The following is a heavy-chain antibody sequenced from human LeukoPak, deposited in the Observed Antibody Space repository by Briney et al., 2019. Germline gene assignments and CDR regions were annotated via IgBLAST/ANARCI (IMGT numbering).Heavy chain of an antibody. V-gene: IGHV3-7*03. D-gene: IGHD3-16*01. CDR1: GFTFSNLW. CDR2: IKQDGSEK. CDR3: ARLRMGGYFDY. J-gene: IGHJ4*02. Sequence: PGGSLRLSSAASGFTFSNLWMSWVRQAPGKGLEWVANIKQDGSEKFYVDSVKGRFTISRDNANNSLCLQMNSLRAEDTAVYYCARLRMGGYFDYWGQGTLVTVSS.